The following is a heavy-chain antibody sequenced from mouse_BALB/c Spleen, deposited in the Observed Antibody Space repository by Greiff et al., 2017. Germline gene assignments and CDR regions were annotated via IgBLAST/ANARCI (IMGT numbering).Heavy chain of an antibody. D-gene: IGHD2-4*01. V-gene: IGHV1S56*01. CDR1: GYTFTSYY. Sequence: QVQLKESGPELVKPGASVRISCKASGYTFTSYYIHWVKQRPGQGLEWIGWIYPGNVNTKYNEKFKGKATLTADKSSSTAYMQLSSLTSEDSAVYFCARNRDYDGYYFDYWGQGTTLTVSS. J-gene: IGHJ2*01. CDR2: IYPGNVNT. CDR3: ARNRDYDGYYFDY.